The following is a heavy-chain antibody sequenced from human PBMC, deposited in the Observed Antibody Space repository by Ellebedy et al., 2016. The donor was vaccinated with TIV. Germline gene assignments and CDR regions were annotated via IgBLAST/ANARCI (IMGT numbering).Heavy chain of an antibody. V-gene: IGHV1-2*02. CDR2: INPNSGGT. CDR3: ARAARALEYFDY. CDR1: GYTFTGYY. D-gene: IGHD6-6*01. Sequence: ASVKVSCXASGYTFTGYYMHWVRQAPGQGLEWMGWINPNSGGTNYAQKFQGRVTMTRDTSISTAYMELSRLRSEDTAVYYCARAARALEYFDYWGQGTLVTVSS. J-gene: IGHJ4*02.